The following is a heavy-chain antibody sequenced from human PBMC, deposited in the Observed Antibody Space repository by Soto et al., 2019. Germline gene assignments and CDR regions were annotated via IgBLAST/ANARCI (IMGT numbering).Heavy chain of an antibody. D-gene: IGHD6-19*01. CDR3: VAGSGWLPDF. CDR1: GFSFSTYW. CDR2: IKKDGSEK. J-gene: IGHJ4*02. Sequence: EVQLVESGGGLVQPRGSLRLSCAASGFSFSTYWMNWVRQAPGKGLEWVAIIKKDGSEKLYVDSVKGRFTISRDNARNSLYLEMNSLRAEATAVYYCVAGSGWLPDFWGQGTLVTVSS. V-gene: IGHV3-7*01.